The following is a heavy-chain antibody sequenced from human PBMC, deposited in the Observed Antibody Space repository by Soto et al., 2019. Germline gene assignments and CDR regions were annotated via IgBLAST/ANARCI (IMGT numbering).Heavy chain of an antibody. Sequence: ASVKVSCKASGYTFTNYYIHWVRQAPGQGLEWMAIINPSGGSTTYAQKFQGRITVTRDTSTSTVYMEVSSLRSEDTAVYFCARGGPEMATIGSFDCWGQGTPVTVSS. V-gene: IGHV1-46*01. J-gene: IGHJ4*02. CDR3: ARGGPEMATIGSFDC. D-gene: IGHD3-16*01. CDR2: INPSGGST. CDR1: GYTFTNYY.